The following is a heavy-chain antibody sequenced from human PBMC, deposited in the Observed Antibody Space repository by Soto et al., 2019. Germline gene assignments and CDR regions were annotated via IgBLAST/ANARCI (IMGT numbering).Heavy chain of an antibody. J-gene: IGHJ4*01. CDR3: ARAEYASSPHH. Sequence: PGGSLRLSCAASGFTFSSYSMNWVRQAPGKGLEWVSYIDPSSGAIFYADSVRGRFTVSRDNAKNSLYLQMNSLRVEDTAVYYCARAEYASSPHHWGQGILVTVSS. CDR2: IDPSSGAI. V-gene: IGHV3-48*01. CDR1: GFTFSSYS. D-gene: IGHD6-6*01.